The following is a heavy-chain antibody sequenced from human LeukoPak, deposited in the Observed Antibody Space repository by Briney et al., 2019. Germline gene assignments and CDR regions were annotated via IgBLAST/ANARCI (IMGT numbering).Heavy chain of an antibody. J-gene: IGHJ4*02. CDR3: AKDGATGDYFDY. V-gene: IGHV3-23*01. CDR2: ITGGGGSS. CDR1: GFTFRSYA. Sequence: PGGSLRLSCAASGFTFRSYAMSWVPQAPGKGLEWVSGITGGGGSSYYADSVKGRFTISRDNSKSTLFLQMNSLTAEDTAVYYCAKDGATGDYFDYWGQGTLVTVSS. D-gene: IGHD7-27*01.